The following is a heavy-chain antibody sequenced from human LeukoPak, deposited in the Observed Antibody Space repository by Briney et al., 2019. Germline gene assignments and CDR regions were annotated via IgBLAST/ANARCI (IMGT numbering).Heavy chain of an antibody. V-gene: IGHV1-46*01. CDR2: ISPSGAST. D-gene: IGHD2-2*01. Sequence: ASVKVSCKASGYTFTNYYMHWVRQAPGQGLEWMGMISPSGASTSYAQKFQGRVTMTRDVSTSTVYMELSSLRSDDTAVYYCARDVGEYCSSTNCYASHYWGQGTLVTVSS. CDR3: ARDVGEYCSSTNCYASHY. J-gene: IGHJ4*02. CDR1: GYTFTNYY.